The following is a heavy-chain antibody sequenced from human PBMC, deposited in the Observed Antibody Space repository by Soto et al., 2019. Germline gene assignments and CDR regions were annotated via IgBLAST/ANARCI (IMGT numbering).Heavy chain of an antibody. Sequence: TSETLSLTCTVSGGSISSYYWSWIRQPPGKGLEWIGYIYYSGSTNYNPSLKSRVTISVDTSKNQFSLKLSSVTAADTAVYYCARRSPDENFDYWGQGTLVTVSS. J-gene: IGHJ4*02. CDR1: GGSISSYY. CDR2: IYYSGST. V-gene: IGHV4-59*08. CDR3: ARRSPDENFDY.